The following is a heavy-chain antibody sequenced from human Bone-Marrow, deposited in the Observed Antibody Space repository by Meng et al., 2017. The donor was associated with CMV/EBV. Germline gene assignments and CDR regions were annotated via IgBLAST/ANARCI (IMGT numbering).Heavy chain of an antibody. CDR2: ISYDGSNK. D-gene: IGHD2-2*03. CDR3: ARDLDGYCGSTTCYPDSFDM. V-gene: IGHV3-30*04. Sequence: GESLKISCAASGFTFSSYAMHWVRQAPGKGLEWVAVISYDGSNKYYADSVKGRFTISRDNAKKSLSLQMNSLRVEDAAVYYCARDLDGYCGSTTCYPDSFDMWGQGTMVTVSS. CDR1: GFTFSSYA. J-gene: IGHJ3*02.